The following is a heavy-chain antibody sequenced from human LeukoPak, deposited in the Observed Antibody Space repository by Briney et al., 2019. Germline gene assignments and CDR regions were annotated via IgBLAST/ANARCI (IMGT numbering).Heavy chain of an antibody. D-gene: IGHD6-13*01. CDR1: GGTFSSYA. V-gene: IGHV1-69*06. J-gene: IGHJ4*02. Sequence: ASVKVSCKASGGTFSSYAISWVRQAPGQGLEWMGGIIPIFGTANYAQKFQGRVTITADKSTSTAYMELSSLRSEDTAVYYCARDSGIAAAGSSPFDYWGQGTLVTVSS. CDR3: ARDSGIAAAGSSPFDY. CDR2: IIPIFGTA.